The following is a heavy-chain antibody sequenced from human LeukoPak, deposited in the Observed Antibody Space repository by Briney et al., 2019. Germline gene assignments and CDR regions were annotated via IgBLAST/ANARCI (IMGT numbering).Heavy chain of an antibody. V-gene: IGHV3-30*18. CDR3: AKETGSGSYYEYYFDY. Sequence: PGRSLRLSCAASGFTFSTYGMHWVRQAPGKGLEWVAVISYDGSNKYYADSVKGRFTISRDNSKNTLYLQMNSLRAEDTAVYYCAKETGSGSYYEYYFDYWGQGTLVTVSS. J-gene: IGHJ4*02. CDR2: ISYDGSNK. CDR1: GFTFSTYG. D-gene: IGHD3-10*01.